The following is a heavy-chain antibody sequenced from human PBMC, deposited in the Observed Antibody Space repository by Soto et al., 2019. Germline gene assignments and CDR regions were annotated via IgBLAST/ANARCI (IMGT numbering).Heavy chain of an antibody. Sequence: QVQLVQSGAEVKKPGSSVKVSCKASGGTFSSYAISWVRQAPGQGLEWMGGIIPIFGTANYAQKFQGRVTITADKSTSTAYMELSSLISEDTAVYYCARALAFWSGYVTDYYYYGMDVWGQGTTVTVSS. CDR3: ARALAFWSGYVTDYYYYGMDV. D-gene: IGHD3-3*01. CDR1: GGTFSSYA. V-gene: IGHV1-69*06. J-gene: IGHJ6*01. CDR2: IIPIFGTA.